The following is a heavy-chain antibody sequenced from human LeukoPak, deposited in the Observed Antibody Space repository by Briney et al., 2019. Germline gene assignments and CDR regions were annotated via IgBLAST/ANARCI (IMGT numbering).Heavy chain of an antibody. CDR2: IYYSGST. J-gene: IGHJ4*02. Sequence: SQTLSLTCTVSGGSISSGGYYWRWIRQHPGKGLEWIGYIYYSGSTYCNPALMSRATISVDTSKNQFSLKLSSVTAADMAVYYCARDRGVVPTIGGGFDSWGQGTLVTVSS. CDR3: ARDRGVVPTIGGGFDS. D-gene: IGHD5-12*01. CDR1: GGSISSGGYY. V-gene: IGHV4-31*03.